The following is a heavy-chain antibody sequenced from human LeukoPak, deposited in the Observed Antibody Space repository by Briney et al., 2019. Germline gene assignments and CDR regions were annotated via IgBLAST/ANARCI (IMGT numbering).Heavy chain of an antibody. CDR1: GGSISRYY. CDR3: ARGHDGYNFD. J-gene: IGHJ4*02. D-gene: IGHD5-24*01. Sequence: SETLSLTCTVSGGSISRYYWSWIRQPPGKGLEWIGYIYYSGSTNYNPSLKSRVTISVDTSKNQFSLKLSSVTAADTAVYYCARGHDGYNFDWGQGTLVTVSS. V-gene: IGHV4-59*01. CDR2: IYYSGST.